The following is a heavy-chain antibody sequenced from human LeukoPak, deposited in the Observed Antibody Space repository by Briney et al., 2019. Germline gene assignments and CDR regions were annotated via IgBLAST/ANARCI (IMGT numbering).Heavy chain of an antibody. CDR2: ISSSGSTI. V-gene: IGHV3-48*03. CDR1: GFTFFSYE. Sequence: WGSLRLSCAASGFTFFSYEINWVRQAPGKGLEWVSYISSSGSTIYYADSVKGRFTISRDNAKNSLYLQMNSLRAEDTAVYYCARDRGWGMDVWGKGTTVTISS. J-gene: IGHJ6*03. CDR3: ARDRGWGMDV. D-gene: IGHD5-12*01.